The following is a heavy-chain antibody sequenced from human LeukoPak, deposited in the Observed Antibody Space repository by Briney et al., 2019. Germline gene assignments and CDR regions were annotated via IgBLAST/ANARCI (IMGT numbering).Heavy chain of an antibody. CDR3: ARANKKRGDSCYDYGGDFDY. CDR1: GASISSGPYG. J-gene: IGHJ4*02. V-gene: IGHV4-30-2*01. Sequence: SQTLSLTCAVSGASISSGPYGWSWIRQPPGKGLEWIGYIYDSGNTYYKSSLKSRVTILIDRTKNLFSLKLSSVTAADTAVYYCARANKKRGDSCYDYGGDFDYWGQGTLVTVSS. D-gene: IGHD5-12*01. CDR2: IYDSGNT.